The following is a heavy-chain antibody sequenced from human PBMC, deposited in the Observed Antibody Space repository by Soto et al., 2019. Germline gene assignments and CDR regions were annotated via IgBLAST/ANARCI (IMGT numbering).Heavy chain of an antibody. Sequence: GASVKVSCKASGGTFSSYAISWVRQAPGQGLEWMGGIIPIFGTANYAQKFQGRVTITADESTSTAYMELSSLRSEDTAVYYCASLPRVTSYYYYYYGMDVWGQGTTVTVSS. CDR2: IIPIFGTA. J-gene: IGHJ6*02. CDR3: ASLPRVTSYYYYYYGMDV. D-gene: IGHD4-17*01. CDR1: GGTFSSYA. V-gene: IGHV1-69*13.